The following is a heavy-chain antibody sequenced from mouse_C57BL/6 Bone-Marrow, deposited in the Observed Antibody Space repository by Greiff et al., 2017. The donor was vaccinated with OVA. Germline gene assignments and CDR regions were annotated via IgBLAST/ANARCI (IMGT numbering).Heavy chain of an antibody. J-gene: IGHJ4*01. D-gene: IGHD1-1*01. CDR1: GYTFTSYG. CDR3: VRDGDYYGSSFAAYYAMDY. CDR2: IYPRSGNT. V-gene: IGHV1-81*01. Sequence: VQLQQSGAELARPGASVKLSCKASGYTFTSYGISWVKQRTGQGLEWIGEIYPRSGNTYYNEKFKGKATLTADNSSSTAYMELSSLHSEDSAGDFCVRDGDYYGSSFAAYYAMDYWGQGTSVTVSS.